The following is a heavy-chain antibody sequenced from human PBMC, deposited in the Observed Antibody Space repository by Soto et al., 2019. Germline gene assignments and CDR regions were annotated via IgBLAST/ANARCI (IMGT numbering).Heavy chain of an antibody. V-gene: IGHV3-33*01. D-gene: IGHD1-26*01. CDR2: IRFDGSNI. Sequence: PGGSLRLSCAVSEIIFSGYGMHWVRQAPGKGLEWVAVIRFDGSNIHYADSVKGRFTISRDNSKNTLYLQMDSLRAEDTAVYYCARDGVGGTEFFGSLDYWGQGALVTVSS. CDR3: ARDGVGGTEFFGSLDY. J-gene: IGHJ4*02. CDR1: EIIFSGYG.